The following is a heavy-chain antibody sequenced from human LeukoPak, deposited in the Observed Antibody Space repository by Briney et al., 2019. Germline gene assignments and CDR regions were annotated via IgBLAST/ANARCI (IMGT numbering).Heavy chain of an antibody. V-gene: IGHV3-21*01. CDR1: GFTFSSYS. CDR2: ISSSSYI. J-gene: IGHJ3*02. Sequence: PGGSLRLSCAASGFTFSSYSMNWVRQAPGKGLEWVSSISSSSYIYYADSVKGRFTISRDNAKNSLYLQMNSLRAEDTAVYYCASRARTADAFDIWGQGTMVTVSS. D-gene: IGHD1-1*01. CDR3: ASRARTADAFDI.